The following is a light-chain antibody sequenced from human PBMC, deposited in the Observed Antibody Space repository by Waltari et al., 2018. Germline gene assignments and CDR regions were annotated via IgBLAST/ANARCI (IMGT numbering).Light chain of an antibody. J-gene: IGLJ3*02. CDR2: DVI. V-gene: IGLV2-11*01. CDR1: SRDVGAYNY. Sequence: QSALTQPRSVSGSPGQSVTISCTGTSRDVGAYNYVSWYQQHPGKAPKLMIYDVIKRPSGVHDRFSGSNAGNTAYLTISGLQAEDEADYCCCSYAGSYTWVFGGRTQLTVL. CDR3: CSYAGSYTWV.